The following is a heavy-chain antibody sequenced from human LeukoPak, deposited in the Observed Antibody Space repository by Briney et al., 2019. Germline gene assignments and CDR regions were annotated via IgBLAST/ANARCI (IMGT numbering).Heavy chain of an antibody. V-gene: IGHV1-69*04. Sequence: SVKVSCKASGGTFSSYAISWVRQAPGQGLEWMGRIIPILGIANYAQKFQGRVTITADKSTSTAYMELSSLRSEDTAVYYCARSHYDFWSGYYRTYGYYYYYGMDVWGQGTTVTVSS. CDR2: IIPILGIA. CDR1: GGTFSSYA. CDR3: ARSHYDFWSGYYRTYGYYYYYGMDV. D-gene: IGHD3-3*01. J-gene: IGHJ6*02.